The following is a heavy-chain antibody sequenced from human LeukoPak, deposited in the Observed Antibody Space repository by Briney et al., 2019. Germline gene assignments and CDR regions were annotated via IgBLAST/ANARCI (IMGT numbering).Heavy chain of an antibody. J-gene: IGHJ4*02. D-gene: IGHD3-22*01. CDR2: FGTDGNT. Sequence: PGGSLRLSCAASGFTFSSYAMSWVRQAPGKGLEWVSGFGTDGNTHYAESVRGRFDISRDTSKTTVYLQMNSLRAEDTAVYYCAKFPLYYYDSSGPQTGPFDYWGQGTLVTVSS. V-gene: IGHV3-23*01. CDR3: AKFPLYYYDSSGPQTGPFDY. CDR1: GFTFSSYA.